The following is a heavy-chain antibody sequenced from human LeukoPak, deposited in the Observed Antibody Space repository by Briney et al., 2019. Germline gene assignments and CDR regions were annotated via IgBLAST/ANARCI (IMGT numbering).Heavy chain of an antibody. CDR2: IIPILGIA. CDR3: AQPHCSGGSCYSGTFDY. V-gene: IGHV1-69*04. CDR1: GVTFSSYA. J-gene: IGHJ4*02. Sequence: SVKVSCKASGVTFSSYAISWVRQAPGQGLEWMGRIIPILGIANYAQKFQGRVTITADKSTSTAYMELSSLRSEDTAVYYCAQPHCSGGSCYSGTFDYWGQGTLVSVSS. D-gene: IGHD2-15*01.